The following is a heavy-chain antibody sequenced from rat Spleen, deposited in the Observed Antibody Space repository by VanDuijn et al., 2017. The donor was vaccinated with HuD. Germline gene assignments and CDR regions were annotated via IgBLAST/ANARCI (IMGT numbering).Heavy chain of an antibody. Sequence: EVQLVESGGGLEQPGGSLKLSCAASGFTFSDYNMAWVRQAPKKGLEWVATISYDGSSTYYRDSVKGRFTSSRDNAKSTLFLQMDSLRSEDTATCYCARWPNYYSGDNYFDYWGQGVMVTVSP. CDR3: ARWPNYYSGDNYFDY. D-gene: IGHD1-1*01. V-gene: IGHV5-7*01. CDR2: ISYDGSST. J-gene: IGHJ2*01. CDR1: GFTFSDYN.